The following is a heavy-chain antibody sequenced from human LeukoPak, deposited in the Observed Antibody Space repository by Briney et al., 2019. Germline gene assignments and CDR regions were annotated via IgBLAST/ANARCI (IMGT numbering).Heavy chain of an antibody. CDR2: ISGDGGIT. V-gene: IGHV3-23*01. J-gene: IGHJ6*03. Sequence: PGGSLRLSCAGSGFTFSTYAMNWVRQAPGKWLEWVSAISGDGGITYYADSAKGRFTISRDNSKDTLFLQMNSLRVEDTAVYYCAGAYYDSWSGYYTNYYYYMGVWAKGTPVTVSS. CDR1: GFTFSTYA. CDR3: AGAYYDSWSGYYTNYYYYMGV. D-gene: IGHD3-3*01.